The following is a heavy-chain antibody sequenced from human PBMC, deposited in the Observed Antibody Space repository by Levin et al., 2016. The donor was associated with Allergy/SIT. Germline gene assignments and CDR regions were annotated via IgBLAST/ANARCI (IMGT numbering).Heavy chain of an antibody. Sequence: WIRQPPGKGLEWIGSIYYSGSTYYNPSLKSRVTISVDTSKNQFSLKLRSVTAADTAVYYCAISTDGNLYFDYWGQGTLVTVSS. V-gene: IGHV4-39*07. CDR3: AISTDGNLYFDY. D-gene: IGHD5-24*01. J-gene: IGHJ4*02. CDR2: IYYSGST.